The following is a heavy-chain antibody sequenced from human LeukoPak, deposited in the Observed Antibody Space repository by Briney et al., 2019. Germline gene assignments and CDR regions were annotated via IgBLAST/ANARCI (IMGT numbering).Heavy chain of an antibody. CDR1: GFTVSSNS. D-gene: IGHD3-22*01. Sequence: GGSLRLSCAASGFTVSSNSMSWVRQAPGKGLEWVAVIWYDGSNKYYADSVKGRFTISRDNSKNTLYLQMNSLRAEDTAVYYCARDPSSGFSYYYGMDVWGQGTTVTVSS. V-gene: IGHV3-33*08. CDR3: ARDPSSGFSYYYGMDV. CDR2: IWYDGSNK. J-gene: IGHJ6*02.